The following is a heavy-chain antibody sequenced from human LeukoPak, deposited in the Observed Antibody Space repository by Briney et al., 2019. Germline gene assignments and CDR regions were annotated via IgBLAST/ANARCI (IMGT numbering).Heavy chain of an antibody. Sequence: PSQTLSLTCAVSGGSISSGGYPWSWIRQPPGKGLEWIGYIYHSGSTYYNPSLKSRVTISVDRSKNQFSLKLSSVTAADTAVYYCARELDWFDPWGQGTLVTVSS. CDR2: IYHSGST. CDR1: GGSISSGGYP. J-gene: IGHJ5*02. CDR3: ARELDWFDP. V-gene: IGHV4-30-2*01.